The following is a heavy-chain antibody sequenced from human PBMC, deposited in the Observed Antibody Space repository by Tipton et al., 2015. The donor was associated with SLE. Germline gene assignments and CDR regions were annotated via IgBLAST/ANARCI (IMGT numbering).Heavy chain of an antibody. CDR1: GFTFDDYA. V-gene: IGHV3-9*01. CDR2: ISWNSGSI. J-gene: IGHJ4*02. Sequence: SLRLSCAASGFTFDDYAMHWVRQAPGKGLEWVSGISWNSGSIGYADSVNGRFTISRDNAKNSLYLQMNSLRAEDTALYYCAKDCFGDPFNYWGQGTLVTVSS. CDR3: AKDCFGDPFNY. D-gene: IGHD4-17*01.